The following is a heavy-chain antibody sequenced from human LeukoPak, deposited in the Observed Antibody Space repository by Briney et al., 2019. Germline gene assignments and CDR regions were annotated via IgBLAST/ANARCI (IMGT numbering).Heavy chain of an antibody. D-gene: IGHD2-2*02. J-gene: IGHJ3*02. Sequence: ASVKVSCKASGYTFTSYDINWVRQATGQGLEWMGWMNPNSGNTGYAQKFQGRVTITRNTSISTAYLELSSLRSEDTAVYYCAVYCSSTSCYRTPDAFDIWGQGTMVTVSS. CDR1: GYTFTSYD. CDR2: MNPNSGNT. CDR3: AVYCSSTSCYRTPDAFDI. V-gene: IGHV1-8*03.